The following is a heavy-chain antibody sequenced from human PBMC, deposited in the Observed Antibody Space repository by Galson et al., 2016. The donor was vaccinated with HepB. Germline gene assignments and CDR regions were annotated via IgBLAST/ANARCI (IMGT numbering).Heavy chain of an antibody. CDR1: AFDFSRHW. CDR3: AREGTGGFDH. CDR2: IKQDGSQR. V-gene: IGHV3-7*03. J-gene: IGHJ4*02. Sequence: SLRLSCAVSAFDFSRHWMSWVRQAPGKELEWVANIKQDGSQRDYADSVKGRFTISRDNAQNSVNLQMNSLRAEDTAVYYCAREGTGGFDHWGQGSLVTVSS.